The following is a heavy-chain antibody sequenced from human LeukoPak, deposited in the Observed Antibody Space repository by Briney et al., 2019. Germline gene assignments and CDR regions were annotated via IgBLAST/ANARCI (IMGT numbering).Heavy chain of an antibody. J-gene: IGHJ4*02. V-gene: IGHV3-53*01. Sequence: PGGSLRLSCAASGFIVSCNYMTWVRQAPGKGLEWVAVIYTTGGTYYADSVKGRFTISRDNSKNTLYLQMNSLRAEDTAVYYCAKRGGNYRFDYWGQGTLVTVSS. CDR2: IYTTGGT. CDR3: AKRGGNYRFDY. D-gene: IGHD4-23*01. CDR1: GFIVSCNY.